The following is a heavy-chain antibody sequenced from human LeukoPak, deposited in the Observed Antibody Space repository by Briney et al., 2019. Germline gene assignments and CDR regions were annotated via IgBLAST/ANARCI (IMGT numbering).Heavy chain of an antibody. J-gene: IGHJ4*02. Sequence: GGSLRLSCAASGFTFSSYGMHWVRQAPGKGLEWVAFIRYDGSNKYYADSVKGRFTISRDNSKNTLYLQMNSLRAEDTAVYYCAKDNPPDSSGWPYYFDYWGQGTLVTVSS. CDR1: GFTFSSYG. CDR2: IRYDGSNK. V-gene: IGHV3-30*02. D-gene: IGHD6-19*01. CDR3: AKDNPPDSSGWPYYFDY.